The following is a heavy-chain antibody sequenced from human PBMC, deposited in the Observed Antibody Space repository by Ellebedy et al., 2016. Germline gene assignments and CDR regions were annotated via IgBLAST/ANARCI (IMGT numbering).Heavy chain of an antibody. CDR3: VKAEGVAAAKMNFDY. J-gene: IGHJ4*02. Sequence: GESLKISXSASGFTFSTYAMYWVRQAPGKGLEYVSAITSNGGSTYYADSVKGRFTFSRDNSKNTLYLQMSSLRPEDTAVYYCVKAEGVAAAKMNFDYWGQGTLVTVSS. V-gene: IGHV3-64D*06. CDR2: ITSNGGST. CDR1: GFTFSTYA. D-gene: IGHD6-13*01.